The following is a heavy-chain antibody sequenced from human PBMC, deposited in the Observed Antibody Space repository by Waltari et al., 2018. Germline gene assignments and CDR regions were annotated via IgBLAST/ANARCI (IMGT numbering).Heavy chain of an antibody. CDR3: ARLKDYTDWYFDI. Sequence: EVQLVESGGGLVQPGGYLRLSCAASGFIVNTYYVGWVRHAPGKGLGWVSKSYIAGRTKSAHSLNGRFTVSRHSSQNTLFLQMNSLRVEDTAIYYCARLKDYTDWYFDIWGRGTLVTVSA. J-gene: IGHJ2*01. V-gene: IGHV3-53*04. D-gene: IGHD4-4*01. CDR2: SYIAGRT. CDR1: GFIVNTYY.